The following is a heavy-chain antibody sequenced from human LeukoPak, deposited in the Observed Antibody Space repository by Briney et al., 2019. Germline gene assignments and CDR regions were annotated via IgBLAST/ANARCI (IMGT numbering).Heavy chain of an antibody. CDR2: IYYSGST. CDR3: ATTYTTGSYSDAFDI. V-gene: IGHV4-59*01. J-gene: IGHJ3*02. Sequence: SETLSLTCTVSGGSISSYYWSWIRQPPGKGLEWIGYIYYSGSTNYNPSLKSRVTISVDTSKNQFSLKLSSVTAADTAVYYCATTYTTGSYSDAFDIWGQGTMVTVSS. D-gene: IGHD3-10*01. CDR1: GGSISSYY.